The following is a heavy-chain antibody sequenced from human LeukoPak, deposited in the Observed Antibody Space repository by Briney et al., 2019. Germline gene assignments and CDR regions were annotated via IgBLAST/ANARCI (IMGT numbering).Heavy chain of an antibody. CDR1: GGTFSSYA. CDR2: IIPIFGTA. J-gene: IGHJ4*02. V-gene: IGHV1-69*01. CDR3: ARGDLNDYGDYVDSFDY. Sequence: GASVKVSCKASGGTFSSYAISWMRQAPGQGLEWMGGIIPIFGTANYAQKFQGRVTITADESTSTAYMELSSLRSEDTAVYYCARGDLNDYGDYVDSFDYWGQGTLVTVSS. D-gene: IGHD4-17*01.